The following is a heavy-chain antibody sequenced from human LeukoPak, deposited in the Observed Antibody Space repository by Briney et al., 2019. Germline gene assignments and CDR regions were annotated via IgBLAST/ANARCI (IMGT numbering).Heavy chain of an antibody. CDR3: ASLRDGYNHGDY. V-gene: IGHV4-59*01. Sequence: PSETLSLTCTVSGGSISNYYWTWVRQPPGKGLEWIGYIYYSGSTNYNPSLKSRVTISVDTSKNQFSLKLSSVTAADTAVYYCASLRDGYNHGDYWGQGTLVTVSS. J-gene: IGHJ4*02. CDR1: GGSISNYY. CDR2: IYYSGST. D-gene: IGHD5-24*01.